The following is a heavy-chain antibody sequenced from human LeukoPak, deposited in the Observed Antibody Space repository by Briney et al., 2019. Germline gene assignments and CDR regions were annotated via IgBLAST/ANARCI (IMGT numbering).Heavy chain of an antibody. CDR3: AKISSSWYGAFDI. CDR2: ISGSGGST. Sequence: GGSLRLSCAASGFTFSSYAMSWVRQAPGKGLEWVSAISGSGGSTYYADSVKGRFTISRDNSKNTLYLQMNSLRAEDTAVYNCAKISSSWYGAFDIWGQGTMVTVSS. CDR1: GFTFSSYA. D-gene: IGHD6-13*01. J-gene: IGHJ3*02. V-gene: IGHV3-23*01.